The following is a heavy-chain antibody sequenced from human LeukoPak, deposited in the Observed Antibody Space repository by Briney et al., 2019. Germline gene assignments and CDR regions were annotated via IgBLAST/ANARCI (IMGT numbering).Heavy chain of an antibody. CDR2: IFSGGST. D-gene: IGHD6-13*01. V-gene: IGHV3-53*01. CDR3: ARDGGQSGYSSSWSLDH. J-gene: IGHJ4*02. CDR1: GFTVSSNY. Sequence: GGSLRLSCAASGFTVSSNYMTWVRPAPGKRLEWVSVIFSGGSTYYADSVKGRFTISGDNSKNTLYLQMNSLRAEDTAVYYCARDGGQSGYSSSWSLDHWGQGTLVTVSS.